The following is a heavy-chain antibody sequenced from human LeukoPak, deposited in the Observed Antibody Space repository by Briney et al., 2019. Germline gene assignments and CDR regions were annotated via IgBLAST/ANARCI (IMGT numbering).Heavy chain of an antibody. V-gene: IGHV3-33*01. CDR3: ARGSAALYYFDF. J-gene: IGHJ4*02. CDR2: IWYDGSDI. D-gene: IGHD2-2*01. Sequence: PGGSLRLSCAASGFTFSSYGMHWVRQAPGKGLEWVDLIWYDGSDIYYADSVKGRFIISRDNSKNTLYLQMNTLRAEDTAVYYCARGSAALYYFDFWGQGTLVTVSS. CDR1: GFTFSSYG.